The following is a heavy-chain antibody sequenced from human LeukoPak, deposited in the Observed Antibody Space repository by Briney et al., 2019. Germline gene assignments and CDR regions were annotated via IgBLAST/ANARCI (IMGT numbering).Heavy chain of an antibody. CDR3: ARGWPRRSIAVAGSGDLDY. V-gene: IGHV4-34*01. Sequence: KPSEALSLTCAVYGGSFSGYYWSWIRQPSGKGLEWIGEINHSGSTNYNPSLKSRVTKSVDTSKNQFSLKLSSVTAADTAVYYCARGWPRRSIAVAGSGDLDYWGQGTLVTVSS. J-gene: IGHJ4*02. CDR1: GGSFSGYY. D-gene: IGHD6-19*01. CDR2: INHSGST.